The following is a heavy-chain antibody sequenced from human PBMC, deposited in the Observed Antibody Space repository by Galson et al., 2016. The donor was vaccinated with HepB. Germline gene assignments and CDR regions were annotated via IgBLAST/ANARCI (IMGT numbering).Heavy chain of an antibody. CDR1: GFTFSSYS. V-gene: IGHV3-48*02. J-gene: IGHJ1*01. CDR3: ARPYSYYMSGYHQYFQP. Sequence: SLRLSCAASGFTFSSYSINWVRQAPGRGLEWVAYISGGGSTTHYADAVKGRFIISRDDAKNSVYLQMDSLRDEDTAVYYCARPYSYYMSGYHQYFQPWGQGTLMTVSS. D-gene: IGHD3-10*01. CDR2: ISGGGSTT.